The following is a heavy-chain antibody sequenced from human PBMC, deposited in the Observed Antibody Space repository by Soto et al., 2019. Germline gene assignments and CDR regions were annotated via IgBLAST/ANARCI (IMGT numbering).Heavy chain of an antibody. CDR1: GGSISSYY. CDR3: ATDGHGMDV. CDR2: IYYSGST. V-gene: IGHV4-59*01. J-gene: IGHJ6*02. Sequence: SETLSLTCTVSGGSISSYYWSWIRQPPGKGLEWIGYIYYSGSTNYNPSLKSRVTIPVDTSNNQFSLKLSSVTAADTAVYYCATDGHGMDVWGQGTTVTVS.